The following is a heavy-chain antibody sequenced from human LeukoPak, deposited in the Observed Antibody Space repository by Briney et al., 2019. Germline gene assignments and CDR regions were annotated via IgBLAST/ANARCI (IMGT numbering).Heavy chain of an antibody. V-gene: IGHV3-21*01. Sequence: GGSLRLSCAASGLTVSSNCMSWVRQAPGKGLEWVSSISSSSSYIYYADSVKGRFTISRDNAKNSLYLQMNSLRAEDTAVYYCARAALYYDSSGYLGRWGQGTLVTVSS. CDR2: ISSSSSYI. CDR3: ARAALYYDSSGYLGR. CDR1: GLTVSSNC. D-gene: IGHD3-22*01. J-gene: IGHJ4*02.